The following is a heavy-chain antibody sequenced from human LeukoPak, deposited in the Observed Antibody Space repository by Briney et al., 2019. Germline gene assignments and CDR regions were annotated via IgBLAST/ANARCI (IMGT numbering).Heavy chain of an antibody. D-gene: IGHD4-23*01. V-gene: IGHV4-59*01. CDR3: AREKYGGNLDTFDI. CDR2: IYYGGST. J-gene: IGHJ3*02. Sequence: SETLSLTCTVSGGSISSYYWSWIRQPPGKGLEWIGYIYYGGSTTYNPSLKSRVTISVDTSKNQFSLRLSSVTAADTAVYHCAREKYGGNLDTFDIWGQGTMVTVSS. CDR1: GGSISSYY.